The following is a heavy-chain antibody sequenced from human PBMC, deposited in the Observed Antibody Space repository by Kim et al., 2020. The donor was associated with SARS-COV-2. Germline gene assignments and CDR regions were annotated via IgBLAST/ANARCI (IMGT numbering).Heavy chain of an antibody. J-gene: IGHJ4*02. CDR3: ARGSGRAAAGDY. Sequence: YYADSVKGRFTISRDNSKNTLYLQMNSLRAEDTAVYYCARGSGRAAAGDYWGQGTLVTVSS. V-gene: IGHV3-33*01. D-gene: IGHD6-13*01.